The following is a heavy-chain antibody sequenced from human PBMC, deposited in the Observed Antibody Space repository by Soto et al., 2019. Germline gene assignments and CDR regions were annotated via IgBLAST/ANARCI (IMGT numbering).Heavy chain of an antibody. CDR2: IYPGDSDA. Sequence: PGESLKISCKGSGYRFSNYWIGWVRQMPGKGLEWMGIIYPGDSDARYSPSFQGQVTISADQSTSTAYLQWTSLKASDTAVYYWARTAVGVFDIGGKGKMVTVSS. CDR1: GYRFSNYW. V-gene: IGHV5-51*01. CDR3: ARTAVGVFDI. D-gene: IGHD1-26*01. J-gene: IGHJ3*02.